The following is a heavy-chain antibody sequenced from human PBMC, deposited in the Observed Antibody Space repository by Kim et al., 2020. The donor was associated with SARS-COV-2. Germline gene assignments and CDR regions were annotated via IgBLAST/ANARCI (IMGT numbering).Heavy chain of an antibody. CDR1: GITFRNYF. CDR2: ISDSGGKT. Sequence: GGSLRLSCAASGITFRNYFMNWVRQAPGMGLEWVSGISDSGGKTYYSDSVKGRFTISRDNSKNTLFLQMKSLRADDTAVYYCAKDRLNFIDAFEMWGHGTVVTVSS. J-gene: IGHJ3*02. D-gene: IGHD3-3*01. V-gene: IGHV3-23*01. CDR3: AKDRLNFIDAFEM.